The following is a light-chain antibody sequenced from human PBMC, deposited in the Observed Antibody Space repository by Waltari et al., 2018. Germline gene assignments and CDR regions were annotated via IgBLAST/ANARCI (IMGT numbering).Light chain of an antibody. V-gene: IGLV7-43*01. J-gene: IGLJ3*02. Sequence: QTVVTQAPSLTVSSGGTVTLTCASSSGAVTSDHYPNWFQQRPGQPPTSLIHSTSKRHAWNPPRITGSLLEGKATLTLSPVQPEDEAEDYCRLFFDASRRVFGGGTKLTVL. CDR1: SGAVTSDHY. CDR2: STS. CDR3: RLFFDASRRV.